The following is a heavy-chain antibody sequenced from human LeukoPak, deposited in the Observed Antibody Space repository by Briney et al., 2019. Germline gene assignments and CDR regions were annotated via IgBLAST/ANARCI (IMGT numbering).Heavy chain of an antibody. Sequence: GASVKVSCKASGGTFSSYAISWVRQAPGQGLEWMGGIIPIFGTANYAQKFQGRVTITADESTSTAYMELSSLRSEDTAVYYCARTDRPNNDYSNGDYFDYWGQGTLVTVSS. CDR1: GGTFSSYA. CDR2: IIPIFGTA. D-gene: IGHD4-11*01. V-gene: IGHV1-69*13. CDR3: ARTDRPNNDYSNGDYFDY. J-gene: IGHJ4*02.